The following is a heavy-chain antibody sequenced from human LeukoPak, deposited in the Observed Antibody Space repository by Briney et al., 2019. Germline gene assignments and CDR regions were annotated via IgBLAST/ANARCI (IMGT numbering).Heavy chain of an antibody. V-gene: IGHV3-23*01. J-gene: IGHJ4*02. CDR1: GFTFSNYV. Sequence: PGGSLRLSCAASGFTFSNYVMNWVRQAPGRGLEWVSAISSRGGTSYYADSVKGRFTISRDNSKNTLYLQMNSLRAEDTAVYYCAKDDYDSSGYWYFDYWGQGTLVTVSS. D-gene: IGHD3-22*01. CDR3: AKDDYDSSGYWYFDY. CDR2: ISSRGGTS.